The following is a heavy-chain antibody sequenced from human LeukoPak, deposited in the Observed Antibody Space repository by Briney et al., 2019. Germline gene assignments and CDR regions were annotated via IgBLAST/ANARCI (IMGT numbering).Heavy chain of an antibody. CDR3: ARDSDTAMVVFDY. D-gene: IGHD5-18*01. J-gene: IGHJ4*02. Sequence: XAXGQGLEXMGWINTNTGNPTYAQGFTGRFVFSLDTSVSTAYLQISSLKAEDTAVYYCARDSDTAMVVFDYWGQGTLVTVSS. V-gene: IGHV7-4-1*02. CDR2: INTNTGNP.